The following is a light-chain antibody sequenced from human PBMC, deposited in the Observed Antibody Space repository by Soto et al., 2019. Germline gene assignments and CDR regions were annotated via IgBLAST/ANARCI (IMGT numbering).Light chain of an antibody. Sequence: DIQMTQSPSTLSGSVGDRVTITCRASQTISSWLAWYQQKPGKAHKLLIYKASTLKSGVPSRFSGSGSGTDFTFTISSLQPEDIATYYCKQYDNLPLTFGGGTKVDIK. CDR3: KQYDNLPLT. J-gene: IGKJ4*01. CDR1: QTISSW. V-gene: IGKV1-5*03. CDR2: KAS.